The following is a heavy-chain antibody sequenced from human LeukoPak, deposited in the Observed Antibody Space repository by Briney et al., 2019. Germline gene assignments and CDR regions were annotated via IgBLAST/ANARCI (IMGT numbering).Heavy chain of an antibody. CDR3: AELGITMIGGV. Sequence: GGSLRLSCAASGFTFSSYAMSWVRQAPGQGLEWVSSISHNSRSIHYTDSVKGRFTISRDNAKNSLYLQMNSLRAEDTAVYYCAELGITMIGGVWGKGTTVTISS. V-gene: IGHV3-21*01. D-gene: IGHD3-10*02. CDR2: ISHNSRSI. J-gene: IGHJ6*04. CDR1: GFTFSSYA.